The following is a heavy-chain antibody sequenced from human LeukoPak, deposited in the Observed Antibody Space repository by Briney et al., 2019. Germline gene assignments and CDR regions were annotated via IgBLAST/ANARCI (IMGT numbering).Heavy chain of an antibody. J-gene: IGHJ4*02. CDR2: ITTSDGNT. V-gene: IGHV3-23*01. CDR3: AKDGGLWVSAHWGDS. Sequence: PGGSLRLSCAASGFTFSSYTMSWVSQAPGKGLEWVATITTSDGNTYYADSVKGRFTFSRDNSKNTLYLQMNSLRAEDTAVYYCAKDGGLWVSAHWGDSWGRGTLVTVSS. D-gene: IGHD7-27*01. CDR1: GFTFSSYT.